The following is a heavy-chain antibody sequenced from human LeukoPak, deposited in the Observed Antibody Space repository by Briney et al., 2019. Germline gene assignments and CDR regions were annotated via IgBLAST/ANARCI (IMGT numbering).Heavy chain of an antibody. Sequence: ASVKVSCKASGYTFTSYGISWVRQATGQGLEWMGWMNPNGGSTGYARKFQGRVTMTRNTSIRTAYMELSGLTSEDTAVYYCVRVQSGSYARYGMDVWGQGTTVTVSS. D-gene: IGHD1-26*01. V-gene: IGHV1-8*02. J-gene: IGHJ6*02. CDR1: GYTFTSYG. CDR2: MNPNGGST. CDR3: VRVQSGSYARYGMDV.